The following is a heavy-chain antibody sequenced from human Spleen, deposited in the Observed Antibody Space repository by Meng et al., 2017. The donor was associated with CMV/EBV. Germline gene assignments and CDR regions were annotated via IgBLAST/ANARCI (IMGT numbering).Heavy chain of an antibody. J-gene: IGHJ6*02. CDR3: ARSVPVNYDILTYYGMDV. CDR2: ISAYNGNT. Sequence: ASVKVSCKASGYTFTSYGISWVRQAPGQGLEWMGWISAYNGNTNYAQKFQGRVTMTRNTSISTAYMELSSLRSEDTAVYYCARSVPVNYDILTYYGMDVWGQGTTVTVSS. D-gene: IGHD3-9*01. CDR1: GYTFTSYG. V-gene: IGHV1-18*01.